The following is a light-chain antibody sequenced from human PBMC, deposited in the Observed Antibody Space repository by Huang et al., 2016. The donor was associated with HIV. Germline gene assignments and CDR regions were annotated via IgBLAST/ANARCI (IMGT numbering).Light chain of an antibody. CDR2: DAS. Sequence: EIVLTQSPATLSLAPGERATLSCRASQTVSSYLAWYQQKPGQAPRLLIYDASNRATDMPARFSGSGSGTDFALTISSLEPEDFAVYYCQLRSTWPGDTFGGGTKVEIK. J-gene: IGKJ4*01. CDR3: QLRSTWPGDT. V-gene: IGKV3-11*01. CDR1: QTVSSY.